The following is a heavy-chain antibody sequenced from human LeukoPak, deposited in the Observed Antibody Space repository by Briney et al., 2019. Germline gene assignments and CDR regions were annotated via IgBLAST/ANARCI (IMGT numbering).Heavy chain of an antibody. J-gene: IGHJ4*02. Sequence: WGSLSLSCVVSGFTFSNYWMNWVRQAPGKGLEWVANIKHDGSEKYYVDSVKGRFSISRDNAKKSLYLQMNSLRAEDTAVYYCARALSHCLDYWGQGTLVTVSS. CDR1: GFTFSNYW. CDR3: ARALSHCLDY. V-gene: IGHV3-7*01. CDR2: IKHDGSEK. D-gene: IGHD3-16*01.